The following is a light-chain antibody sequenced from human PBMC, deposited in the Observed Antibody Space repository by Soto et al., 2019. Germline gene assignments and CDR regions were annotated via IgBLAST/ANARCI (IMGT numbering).Light chain of an antibody. Sequence: IQLTQSPSSLSASVGDLVTITCRASQAISSHLAWYQQKPGKAPKILVYVASTLQSGVLSRFSGSGSGTDFSLSINSLQPEDFATYYCQQLNSYRLTFGGGTKVDIK. V-gene: IGKV1-9*01. J-gene: IGKJ4*01. CDR3: QQLNSYRLT. CDR2: VAS. CDR1: QAISSH.